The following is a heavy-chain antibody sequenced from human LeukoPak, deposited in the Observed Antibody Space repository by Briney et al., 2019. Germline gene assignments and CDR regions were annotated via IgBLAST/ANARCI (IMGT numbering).Heavy chain of an antibody. CDR2: IRSKVDGGTT. D-gene: IGHD6-19*01. Sequence: GGSLRLSCAASGITFTNAWMSWVRQAPGKGLEWVGRIRSKVDGGTTDYAAPVKGRFTISRDDSKDMLYLQMNSLRAEDTAVYYCAKLTGYSSGPLDYWGQGTLVTVSS. CDR1: GITFTNAW. CDR3: AKLTGYSSGPLDY. J-gene: IGHJ4*02. V-gene: IGHV3-15*01.